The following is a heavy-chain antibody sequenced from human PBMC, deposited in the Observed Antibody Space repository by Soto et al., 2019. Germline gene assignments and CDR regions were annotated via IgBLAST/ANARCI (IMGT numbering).Heavy chain of an antibody. V-gene: IGHV3-30*18. CDR1: GFSFSTYG. CDR3: AKRGDLDD. CDR2: ITSDGSHK. D-gene: IGHD3-16*01. J-gene: IGHJ4*02. Sequence: ESGGGVVQPGRSLRLSCATSGFSFSTYGMHWVRQAPGKGLEWVSLITSDGSHKFYADSMKGRFTVSRDNSRNILYLEMNSLRAEDTAMYYCAKRGDLDDWGQGTLVTVSS.